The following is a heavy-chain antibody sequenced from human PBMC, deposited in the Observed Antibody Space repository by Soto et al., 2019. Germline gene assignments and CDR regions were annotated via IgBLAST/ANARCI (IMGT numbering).Heavy chain of an antibody. CDR1: GYIFTSYY. CDR2: INPFDGSR. CDR3: SRDADFGVVIIDGDAPNYYYGMDV. D-gene: IGHD3-3*01. Sequence: ASVKVSCKASGYIFTSYYIHWVRQAPGQGLEWMGWINPFDGSRMFAQSFQGRVTMTRDTSTSTVYMEVSSLRSEDTAVYYCSRDADFGVVIIDGDAPNYYYGMDVWGQGTTVTVSS. J-gene: IGHJ6*02. V-gene: IGHV1-46*01.